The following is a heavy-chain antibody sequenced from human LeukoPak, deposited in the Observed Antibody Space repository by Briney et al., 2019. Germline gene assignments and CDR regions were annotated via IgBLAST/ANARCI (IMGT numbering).Heavy chain of an antibody. D-gene: IGHD3-22*01. J-gene: IGHJ6*03. V-gene: IGHV4-34*01. CDR3: ARHGHYYDSSGYYYYYYYMDV. CDR1: GGSFSGYY. Sequence: SETLSLTCAVYGGSFSGYYWSWIRQPPGKGLEWIGEINHSGSTNYNPSLKSRVTISVDTSKNQFSLKLSSVTAADTAVYYCARHGHYYDSSGYYYYYYYMDVWGKGTTVTISS. CDR2: INHSGST.